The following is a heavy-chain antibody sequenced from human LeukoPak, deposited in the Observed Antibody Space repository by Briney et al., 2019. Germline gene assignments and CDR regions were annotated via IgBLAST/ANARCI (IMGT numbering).Heavy chain of an antibody. Sequence: ASVKVSCKASGYTFTSYDINWVRQATGQGLEWMGWMNPNGGNTGYAQKFQGRVTITRNTSISTAYMELSSLRSEDTAVYYCASSGCCDFWSGTNWGQGTLVTVSS. D-gene: IGHD3-3*01. J-gene: IGHJ4*02. V-gene: IGHV1-8*01. CDR1: GYTFTSYD. CDR3: ASSGCCDFWSGTN. CDR2: MNPNGGNT.